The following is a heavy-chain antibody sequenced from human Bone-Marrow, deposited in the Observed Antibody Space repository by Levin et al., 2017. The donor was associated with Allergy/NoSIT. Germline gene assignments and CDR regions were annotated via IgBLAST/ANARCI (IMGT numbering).Heavy chain of an antibody. D-gene: IGHD3-10*01. J-gene: IGHJ4*02. Sequence: GESLKISCAASGLTFSSYALHWVRQAPGKGLEWVAAISYAESYEYYADSVRGRFTISRDNSKNTLYLQMNSLRPEDTAVYYCARKDDYSGSGSSFDYWGQGTLVTVSS. V-gene: IGHV3-30-3*01. CDR1: GLTFSSYA. CDR2: ISYAESYE. CDR3: ARKDDYSGSGSSFDY.